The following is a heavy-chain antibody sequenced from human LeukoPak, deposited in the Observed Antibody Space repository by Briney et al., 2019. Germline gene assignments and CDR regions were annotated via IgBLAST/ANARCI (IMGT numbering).Heavy chain of an antibody. CDR1: GFTFSGSA. D-gene: IGHD2-2*01. CDR2: IRSKANSCAT. Sequence: GGSLRLSCAASGFTFSGSAMHWVRQASGKGLEWVGRIRSKANSCATAYAASVKGRFTSSRDDSKNTAYLQMNSLKTEDTAVYYCTRHCSSTSCYAGGEDYWGQGTLVTVSS. CDR3: TRHCSSTSCYAGGEDY. V-gene: IGHV3-73*01. J-gene: IGHJ4*02.